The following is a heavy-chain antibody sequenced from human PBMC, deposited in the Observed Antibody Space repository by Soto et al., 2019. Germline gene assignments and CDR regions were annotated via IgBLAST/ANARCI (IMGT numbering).Heavy chain of an antibody. CDR2: IYSGGTA. CDR1: GFTVSSNY. CDR3: ASSVDYWYFDL. Sequence: EVQLVESGGGLVQPGGSLSLSCAASGFTVSSNYMSWVRQAPGKGLEWVSVIYSGGTAYYADSVKGRFTISRDNSKNTLYLQMNTLRAEDTAVYYCASSVDYWYFDLWGRGTLVTVSS. V-gene: IGHV3-66*01. J-gene: IGHJ2*01. D-gene: IGHD5-12*01.